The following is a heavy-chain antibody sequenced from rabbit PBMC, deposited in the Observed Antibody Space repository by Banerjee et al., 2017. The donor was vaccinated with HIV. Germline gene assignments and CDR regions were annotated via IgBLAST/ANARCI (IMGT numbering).Heavy chain of an antibody. V-gene: IGHV1S40*01. J-gene: IGHJ4*01. CDR2: IDAGSSGST. CDR1: GFSFSSGYW. D-gene: IGHD2-1*01. CDR3: ARDRANDGGAFNL. Sequence: QSLEESGGDLVKPGASLTLTCKASGFSFSSGYWICWVRQAPGKGLEWIACIDAGSSGSTDYASWAKGRFTISKTSSTTVTLQMTSLTAADTATYFCARDRANDGGAFNLWGPGTLIT.